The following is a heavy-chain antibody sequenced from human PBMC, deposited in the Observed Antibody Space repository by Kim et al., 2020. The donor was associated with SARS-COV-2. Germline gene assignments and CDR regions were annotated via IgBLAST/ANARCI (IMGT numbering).Heavy chain of an antibody. CDR1: GDSISTTTYY. Sequence: SETLSLTCSVSGDSISTTTYYWGWIRQPPGKGLEWIGTISYGGGTYYNPSLKSRVSMSVDTSKNQVSLNLTSITAADTAVYYCARHHRGGVAVWFDSWGQGTLVTVSS. D-gene: IGHD6-19*01. CDR2: ISYGGGT. V-gene: IGHV4-39*07. J-gene: IGHJ5*01. CDR3: ARHHRGGVAVWFDS.